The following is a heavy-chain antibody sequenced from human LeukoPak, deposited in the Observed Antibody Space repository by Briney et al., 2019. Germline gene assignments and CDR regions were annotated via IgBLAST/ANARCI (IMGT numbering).Heavy chain of an antibody. CDR3: ARSMVRETYYMDV. CDR1: GFTFSSYG. V-gene: IGHV3-30*02. CDR2: IRYDGSNK. Sequence: PGGSLRLSCAASGFTFSSYGMHWVRQAPGKGLEWVAFIRYDGSNKYYADSVKGRFTISRDNSKNTLYLQMNSLRAEDTAVYYCARSMVRETYYMDVWGKGTTVTVPS. D-gene: IGHD3-10*01. J-gene: IGHJ6*03.